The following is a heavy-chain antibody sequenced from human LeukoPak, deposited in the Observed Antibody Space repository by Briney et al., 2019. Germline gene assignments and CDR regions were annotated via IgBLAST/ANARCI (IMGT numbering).Heavy chain of an antibody. CDR2: INPNSGGT. CDR3: ARNFYFDSSGYYHY. D-gene: IGHD3-22*01. CDR1: GYTFTGYY. Sequence: ASVKVSCKASGYTFTGYYMHWVRQAPGQGLKWMGWINPNSGGTNYAQKFQGRVTMTRDTSISTAYMELSRLRSDDTAVYYCARNFYFDSSGYYHYWGQGTLVTVYS. V-gene: IGHV1-2*02. J-gene: IGHJ4*02.